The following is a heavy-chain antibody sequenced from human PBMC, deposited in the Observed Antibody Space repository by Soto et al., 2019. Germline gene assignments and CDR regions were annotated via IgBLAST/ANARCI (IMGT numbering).Heavy chain of an antibody. V-gene: IGHV3-48*03. D-gene: IGHD3-3*01. CDR1: GFTFSSYE. CDR2: ISSSGSTI. J-gene: IGHJ6*02. Sequence: GGSLRLSCAASGFTFSSYEMNWVRQAPGKGLEWVSYISSSGSTIYYADSVKGRFTISRDNAKNSLYLQMNSLRAEDTAVYYCARPYYDFWSGYYTGGWGMDVWGQGTTVTVPS. CDR3: ARPYYDFWSGYYTGGWGMDV.